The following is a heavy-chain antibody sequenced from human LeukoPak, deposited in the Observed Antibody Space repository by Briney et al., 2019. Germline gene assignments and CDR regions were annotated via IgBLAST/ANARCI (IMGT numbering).Heavy chain of an antibody. CDR1: GGSLHNYY. V-gene: IGHV4-59*01. Sequence: PSETLSLTCTVSGGSLHNYYWSWIRQPPGKGLEWIGYIDYSGSTNYNPSLKSRVTIPVDTSQNQFSLKLSSVTAADTAVYYCARDRALGSGKYYFDYWGQGTLVTVSA. CDR3: ARDRALGSGKYYFDY. D-gene: IGHD3-16*01. CDR2: IDYSGST. J-gene: IGHJ4*02.